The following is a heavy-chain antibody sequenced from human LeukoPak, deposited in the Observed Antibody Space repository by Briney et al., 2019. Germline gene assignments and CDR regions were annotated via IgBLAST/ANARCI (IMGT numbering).Heavy chain of an antibody. CDR1: GFTFSNAW. CDR2: IKSKTDGGTT. Sequence: PGGSLRLSCAASGFTFSNAWMSWVRQAPGKGLEWVGHIKSKTDGGTTDYAAPVKGRFTISRDDSKNTLYLQMSSLKTEDTAVYYCSRQQLVFDLWGQGTLVTVSS. V-gene: IGHV3-15*01. D-gene: IGHD6-13*01. J-gene: IGHJ4*02. CDR3: SRQQLVFDL.